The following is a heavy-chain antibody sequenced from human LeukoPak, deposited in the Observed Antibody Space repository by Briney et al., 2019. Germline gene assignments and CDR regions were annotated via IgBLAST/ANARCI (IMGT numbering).Heavy chain of an antibody. D-gene: IGHD5-18*01. Sequence: SETLSLTCTLSGDSLSSYYWSWIRQPPGKGLEWIGYIYYSGSTNYNPSLKSRGTISVDTFNSQFSLRLTSVTAADTAVYYCARHLRGYSYGPFDSWGQGALVTVSS. CDR1: GDSLSSYY. CDR3: ARHLRGYSYGPFDS. V-gene: IGHV4-59*08. CDR2: IYYSGST. J-gene: IGHJ4*02.